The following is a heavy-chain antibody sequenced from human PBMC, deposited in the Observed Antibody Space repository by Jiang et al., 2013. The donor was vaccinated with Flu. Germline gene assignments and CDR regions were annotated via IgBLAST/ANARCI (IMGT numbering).Heavy chain of an antibody. J-gene: IGHJ3*01. Sequence: LEWMGIIYPGDSDTRYSPSFQGQVTISADKSISTAYLQWSTLKASDTAMYYCARGSGVYYGDYDGSAFDFWGQGTMVTVSS. V-gene: IGHV5-51*01. D-gene: IGHD4-17*01. CDR3: ARGSGVYYGDYDGSAFDF. CDR2: IYPGDSDT.